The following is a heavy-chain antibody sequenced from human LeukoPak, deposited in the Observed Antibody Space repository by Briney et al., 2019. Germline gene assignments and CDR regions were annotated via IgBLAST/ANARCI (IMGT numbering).Heavy chain of an antibody. CDR2: IIPIFGTA. Sequence: ASVKVSCKASGGTFSSYAISWVRQAPGQGLEWMGGIIPIFGTANYAQKFQGRVTITADDSTSTVYMELSSLRSEDTAVYYCARGPEYYDILTGGYYFDYWGQGTLVTVSS. D-gene: IGHD3-9*01. CDR3: ARGPEYYDILTGGYYFDY. V-gene: IGHV1-69*13. J-gene: IGHJ4*02. CDR1: GGTFSSYA.